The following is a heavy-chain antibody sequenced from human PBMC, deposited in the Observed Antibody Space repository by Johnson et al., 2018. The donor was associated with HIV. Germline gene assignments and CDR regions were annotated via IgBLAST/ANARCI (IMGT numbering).Heavy chain of an antibody. CDR3: ARDTSWSDTGSIDAFNI. CDR2: IKEDGSEK. D-gene: IGHD1-14*01. V-gene: IGHV3-7*05. CDR1: GFTFNVHR. J-gene: IGHJ3*02. Sequence: VQLVESGGGLVQSRRSLRLSCAASGFTFNVHRMNWVRQAPGKGLEWVTNIKEDGSEKYHVDPVKGRFTISRDNAKNSLYLQMNSLRAEDTAVYYCARDTSWSDTGSIDAFNIWPRDNGHRLF.